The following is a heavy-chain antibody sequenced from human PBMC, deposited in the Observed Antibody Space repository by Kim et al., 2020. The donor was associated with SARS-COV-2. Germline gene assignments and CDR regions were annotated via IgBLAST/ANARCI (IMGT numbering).Heavy chain of an antibody. CDR2: IFLESGIT. V-gene: IGHV3-9*02. CDR1: GFPSDRHA. J-gene: IGHJ6*02. Sequence: GGSLRLSCEYSGFPSDRHAMHWVRLAPGKGLEWVSGIFLESGITDYAESVRGRFTISRDTAKNSLYLQMNSLRPDDTALYYCGRDILAGGMEVWGQGTTGTVYS. CDR3: GRDILAGGMEV.